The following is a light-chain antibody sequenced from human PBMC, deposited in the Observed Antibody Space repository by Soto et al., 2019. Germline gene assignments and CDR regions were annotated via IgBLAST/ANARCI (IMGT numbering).Light chain of an antibody. Sequence: QSALTQPRSASGSPGQSVTISSTGTSSDVGGYNYVSWYQQHPGKAPKLMIYEVSKRPSGVPDRFSGSKSGNTASLTVSGLQAEDEADYYCSSYAGSKGVVFGGGTKVTVL. CDR3: SSYAGSKGVV. V-gene: IGLV2-8*01. CDR2: EVS. CDR1: SSDVGGYNY. J-gene: IGLJ2*01.